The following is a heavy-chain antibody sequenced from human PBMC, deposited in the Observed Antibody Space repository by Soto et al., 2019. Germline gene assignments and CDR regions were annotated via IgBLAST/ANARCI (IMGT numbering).Heavy chain of an antibody. CDR2: IIPIFGTV. Sequence: QVQLVQSGAEVKKPGSSVKVSCKASGGTFSSYAISWVRQAPGQGLEWMGGIIPIFGTVNYAQKFQGRVTITADESTSTAYMELSSQRSEDTAVYYCARGNQRWLQLWYFDLWGRGTLVTVSS. CDR1: GGTFSSYA. CDR3: ARGNQRWLQLWYFDL. D-gene: IGHD5-12*01. J-gene: IGHJ2*01. V-gene: IGHV1-69*12.